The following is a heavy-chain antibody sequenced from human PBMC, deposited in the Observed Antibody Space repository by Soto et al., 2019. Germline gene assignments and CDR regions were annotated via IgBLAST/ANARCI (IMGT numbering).Heavy chain of an antibody. J-gene: IGHJ6*03. V-gene: IGHV4-34*01. D-gene: IGHD5-12*01. Sequence: QVQLQQWGAGLLKPSETLSLTCAVYGGSFSGYYWSWIRQPPGKGLEWIGEINHSGSTNYNPSLKSRVTLSVDTSKNQFSLKLSSVTAADTAVYYCARGGYSGYRSDYYYYYYMDVWGKGTTVTVSS. CDR2: INHSGST. CDR1: GGSFSGYY. CDR3: ARGGYSGYRSDYYYYYYMDV.